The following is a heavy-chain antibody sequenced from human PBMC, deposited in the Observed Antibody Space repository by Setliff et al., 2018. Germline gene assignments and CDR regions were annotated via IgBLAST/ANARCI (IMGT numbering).Heavy chain of an antibody. CDR3: AKDLEAQYYDILTGYSMGAFDI. CDR1: GFTFSSYA. CDR2: ISGSGGST. J-gene: IGHJ3*02. D-gene: IGHD3-9*01. Sequence: GGSLRLSCAASGFTFSSYAMSWVRQAPGKGLEWGSAISGSGGSTYYADSVKGWFTISRDNSKNTLYLQMNSLRAEDTAVYYCAKDLEAQYYDILTGYSMGAFDIWGQGTMVTVSS. V-gene: IGHV3-23*01.